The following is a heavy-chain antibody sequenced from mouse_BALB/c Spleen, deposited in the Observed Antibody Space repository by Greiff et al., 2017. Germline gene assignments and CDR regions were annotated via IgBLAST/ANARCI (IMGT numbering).Heavy chain of an antibody. CDR2: ISSGGST. CDR1: GFTFSSYA. Sequence: EVQGVESGGGLVKPGGSLKLSCAASGFTFSSYAMSWVRQTPEKRLEWVASISSGGSTYYPDSVKGRFTISRDNARNILYLQMSSLRSEDTAMYYCARRVDYWGQGTSVTVSS. CDR3: ARRVDY. J-gene: IGHJ4*01. V-gene: IGHV5-6-5*01.